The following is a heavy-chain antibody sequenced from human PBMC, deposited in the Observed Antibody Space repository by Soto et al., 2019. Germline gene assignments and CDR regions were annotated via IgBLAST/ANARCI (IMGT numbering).Heavy chain of an antibody. CDR1: GYPFTTYY. V-gene: IGHV1-2*02. CDR3: ATDDYGIFPY. Sequence: HVQLVQSGTEVKKPGASVRVSCMVSGYPFTTYYIHWVRQAPGQGLEWMGWIDPRSGGTVYEQKCQGRVTMTRDTSISTVYMALSGLTSDDTALYYCATDDYGIFPYWGQGSLVTVSS. J-gene: IGHJ4*02. D-gene: IGHD3-10*01. CDR2: IDPRSGGT.